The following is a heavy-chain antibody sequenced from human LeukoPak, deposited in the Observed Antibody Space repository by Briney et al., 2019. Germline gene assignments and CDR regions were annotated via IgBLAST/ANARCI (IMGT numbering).Heavy chain of an antibody. Sequence: AASVKVSCKASGGAFSSCAISWVRQAPGQGLEWMGGIIPIFGTANYAQKFQGRVTITAGESTSTAYMELSSLRSEDTAVYYCAREGYCSGGSCYYFDYWGQGTLVTVSP. D-gene: IGHD2-15*01. J-gene: IGHJ4*02. V-gene: IGHV1-69*13. CDR1: GGAFSSCA. CDR2: IIPIFGTA. CDR3: AREGYCSGGSCYYFDY.